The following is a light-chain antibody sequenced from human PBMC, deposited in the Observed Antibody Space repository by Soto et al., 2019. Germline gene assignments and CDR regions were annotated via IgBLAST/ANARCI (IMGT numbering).Light chain of an antibody. CDR2: DVS. Sequence: DIQMTQSPSTLSASVGDRVTITCRASQSISNWLAWYQQKPGKAPKLLIYDVSRLESGVPYRFSGSGSGTEFTLTISRLQPDDFATYYCQQYNSYPWTFGQGTKVEIK. J-gene: IGKJ1*01. V-gene: IGKV1-5*01. CDR1: QSISNW. CDR3: QQYNSYPWT.